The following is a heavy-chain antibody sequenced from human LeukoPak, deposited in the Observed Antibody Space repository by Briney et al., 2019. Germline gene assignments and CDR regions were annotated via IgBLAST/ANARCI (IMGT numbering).Heavy chain of an antibody. CDR3: ARRVGATDYFDY. J-gene: IGHJ4*02. V-gene: IGHV4-61*05. CDR2: IYYSESA. Sequence: SETLSLTCTVSGGSIRSSNYYWGWIRQPPGKGLEWIGYIYYSESAKYNPSLQSRVTISVDTSKTQFSLKVSSVTAADTAVYYCARRVGATDYFDYWGQGILVTVSS. D-gene: IGHD1-26*01. CDR1: GGSIRSSNYY.